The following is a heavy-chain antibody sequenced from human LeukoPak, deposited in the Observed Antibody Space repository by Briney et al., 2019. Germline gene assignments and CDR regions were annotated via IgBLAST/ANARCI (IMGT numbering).Heavy chain of an antibody. CDR3: VRQGYNYGAFNA. CDR1: GDSISCCY. V-gene: IGHV4-4*07. Sequence: SETLSLTCAVSGDSISCCYWTWIRQSAEKGLEWIGRVFISGSTNYNPSLQGRVTMSVDRSKSQFSLSLSSVTAADTAVYYCVRQGYNYGAFNAWGQGTLVTVSS. J-gene: IGHJ4*02. D-gene: IGHD5-18*01. CDR2: VFISGST.